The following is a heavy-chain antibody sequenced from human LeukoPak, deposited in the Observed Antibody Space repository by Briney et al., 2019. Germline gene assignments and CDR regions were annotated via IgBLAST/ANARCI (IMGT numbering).Heavy chain of an antibody. V-gene: IGHV1-18*01. J-gene: IGHJ5*02. D-gene: IGHD6-19*01. CDR1: GYTFTSYG. Sequence: ASVKVSCKASGYTFTSYGISWVRQAPGQGLEWMGWISAYNGNTNYAQKLQGRVTMTTDTSTSTAYMELRSLRSDDTAVYYCARDQGSGWYLDRNWFDPWGQGTLVTVSS. CDR3: ARDQGSGWYLDRNWFDP. CDR2: ISAYNGNT.